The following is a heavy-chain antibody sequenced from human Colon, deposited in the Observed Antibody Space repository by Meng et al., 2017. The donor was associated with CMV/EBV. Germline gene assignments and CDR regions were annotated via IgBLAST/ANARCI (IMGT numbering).Heavy chain of an antibody. Sequence: GGSLRLSCAASGFAFSTYEMSWVRQAPGKGLEWVSYISGSGNTIYYADSVKGRFTISRDNAKNSLYLQMNSLRAEDTAIYYCAREPSSTVITPGGFDSWGQGTLVTVSS. CDR1: GFAFSTYE. V-gene: IGHV3-48*03. CDR2: ISGSGNTI. J-gene: IGHJ4*02. D-gene: IGHD4-23*01. CDR3: AREPSSTVITPGGFDS.